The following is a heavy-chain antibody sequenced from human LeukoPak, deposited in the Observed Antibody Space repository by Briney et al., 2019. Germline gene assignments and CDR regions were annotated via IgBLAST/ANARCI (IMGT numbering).Heavy chain of an antibody. J-gene: IGHJ5*02. D-gene: IGHD3/OR15-3a*01. CDR3: VKGMVFQHGGFFDP. CDR1: GFSFRNYG. Sequence: PGRSLILSCEASGFSFRNYGMHWVRQAPGKGPEWVAVIWFDGSEEHYADSVEGRFAISRDNSKSMLYLQMNSLRVEDTAVYYCVKGMVFQHGGFFDPWGQGTVVTVSS. V-gene: IGHV3-33*06. CDR2: IWFDGSEE.